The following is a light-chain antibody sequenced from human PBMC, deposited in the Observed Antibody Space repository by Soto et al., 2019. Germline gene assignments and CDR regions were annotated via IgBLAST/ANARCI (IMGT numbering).Light chain of an antibody. V-gene: IGKV3-15*01. CDR2: DAS. Sequence: MTQSPATLSVSPGERATLSCRASQFIGSNLAWYQQKPGEAPRLLMYDASSRATGIPARFSGSGSGTEFDLTISSLQSEDFAMYYCQQYNNWTPLTFGGGTKVEIK. CDR3: QQYNNWTPLT. CDR1: QFIGSN. J-gene: IGKJ4*01.